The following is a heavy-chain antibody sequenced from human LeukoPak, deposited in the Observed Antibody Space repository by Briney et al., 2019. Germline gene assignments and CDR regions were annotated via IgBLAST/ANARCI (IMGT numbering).Heavy chain of an antibody. CDR3: ARERPAVVVIDY. Sequence: GGSLRLSCATSRFTFSSYAMHWVRQAPGKGLEWVAVISYDGSNKYYADSVKGRFTISRDNSKNTLYLQMNSLRAEDTAVYYCARERPAVVVIDYWGQGTLVTVSS. D-gene: IGHD3-22*01. V-gene: IGHV3-30-3*01. CDR1: RFTFSSYA. CDR2: ISYDGSNK. J-gene: IGHJ4*02.